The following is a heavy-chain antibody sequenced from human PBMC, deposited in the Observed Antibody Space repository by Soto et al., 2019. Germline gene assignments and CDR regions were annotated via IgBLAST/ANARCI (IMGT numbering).Heavy chain of an antibody. D-gene: IGHD6-13*01. CDR3: ARTSAAGKYYYGMDV. Sequence: GESLKISCQGSGYSFTSYWIGWVRPMPGKGLEWMGIIYPGDSDTRYSPSFQGQVTISADKSISTAYLQWSSLKASDTAMYYCARTSAAGKYYYGMDVWGQGTTVTVSS. V-gene: IGHV5-51*01. CDR2: IYPGDSDT. CDR1: GYSFTSYW. J-gene: IGHJ6*02.